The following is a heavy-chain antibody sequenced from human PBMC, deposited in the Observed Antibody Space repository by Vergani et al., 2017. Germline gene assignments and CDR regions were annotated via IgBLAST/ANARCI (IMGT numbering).Heavy chain of an antibody. D-gene: IGHD5-24*01. CDR3: AGEKXIPRERWLQMPFDY. Sequence: QVQLVQSGAEVKKPGSSVKVSCKASGGTFSSYAISWVRQAPGQGLEWMGRIIPIFGTANYAQKFQGRVTITADESTSTAYMELSSLRSEDTAVYYCAGEKXIPRERWLQMPFDYWGQGTLVTVSS. J-gene: IGHJ4*02. CDR1: GGTFSSYA. CDR2: IIPIFGTA. V-gene: IGHV1-69*13.